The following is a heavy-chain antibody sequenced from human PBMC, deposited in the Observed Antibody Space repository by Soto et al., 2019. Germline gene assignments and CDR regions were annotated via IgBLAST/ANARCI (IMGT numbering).Heavy chain of an antibody. J-gene: IGHJ2*01. CDR3: ARDWVGGSWYFDL. V-gene: IGHV1-69*01. CDR1: GGTFSSYA. Sequence: QVQLVQSGAEVKKPGSSVKVSCKASGGTFSSYAIGWVRQAPGQGLEWMGGIVPIYGAVKSAQKLQDRVTITADESTTTVYLQLNSMTADDTPVYYCARDWVGGSWYFDLWGGGTLGSVSS. D-gene: IGHD3-16*01. CDR2: IVPIYGAV.